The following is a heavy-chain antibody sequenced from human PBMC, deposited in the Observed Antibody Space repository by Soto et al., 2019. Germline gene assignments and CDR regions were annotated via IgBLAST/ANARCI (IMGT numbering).Heavy chain of an antibody. CDR3: AKGDWLYDNYYGMEV. CDR2: ISGSGERT. D-gene: IGHD3-9*01. J-gene: IGHJ6*02. Sequence: GGSLRLSCEASGFTFSLYAMSWVRHTPGKGLEWVSSISGSGERTYYADSVKGRFTISKDNSKNTLFLQMNSLRAEDTAEYYCAKGDWLYDNYYGMEVWGQGTSVTVSS. CDR1: GFTFSLYA. V-gene: IGHV3-23*01.